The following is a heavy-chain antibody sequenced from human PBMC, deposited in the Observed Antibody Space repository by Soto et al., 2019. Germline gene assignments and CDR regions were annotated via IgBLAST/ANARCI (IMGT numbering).Heavy chain of an antibody. CDR1: GFTFSSYG. CDR3: GKDGVLRYFDWLLSPVPCYFDD. J-gene: IGHJ4*01. Sequence: QVQLVESGGGVVQPGRSLRLSCAASGFTFSSYGMHWVRQAPGKGLEWVAVISYDGSNKYYADSVKGRFTISRDNSKNTRYLQMNNQRTKDTDVYYCGKDGVLRYFDWLLSPVPCYFDDWGQGTLVTVSS. CDR2: ISYDGSNK. V-gene: IGHV3-30*18. D-gene: IGHD3-9*01.